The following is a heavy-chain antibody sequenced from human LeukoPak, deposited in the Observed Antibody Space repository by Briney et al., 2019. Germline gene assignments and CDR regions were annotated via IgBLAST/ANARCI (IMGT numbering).Heavy chain of an antibody. J-gene: IGHJ3*01. CDR1: GDSINSYY. V-gene: IGHV4-4*07. CDR2: IYSTGTT. Sequence: PSETLSLTCTVTGDSINSYYWNWIRQPAGKGLEWIGRIYSTGTTNYNPSLTSRVTISVDTSKNRFSLKLSSVTAADTAAYYCARAHKYHYYDSSGAFDVWGQGTVVIVSS. CDR3: ARAHKYHYYDSSGAFDV. D-gene: IGHD3-22*01.